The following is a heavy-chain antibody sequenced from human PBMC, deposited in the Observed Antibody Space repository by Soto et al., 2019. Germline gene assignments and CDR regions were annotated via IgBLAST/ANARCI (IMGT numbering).Heavy chain of an antibody. CDR2: IYYSGGT. CDR3: ARDGTYYDILTGVTEARHWLDP. J-gene: IGHJ5*02. D-gene: IGHD3-9*01. CDR1: GGSISSSGYY. Sequence: SETLSLTCTVSGGSISSSGYYWGWIRQPPGKGLEWIGSIYYSGGTNYNPSLKSRVTISVDTSKNQFSLKLSSVTAADTAVYYCARDGTYYDILTGVTEARHWLDPWGQGTMVTVSS. V-gene: IGHV4-39*07.